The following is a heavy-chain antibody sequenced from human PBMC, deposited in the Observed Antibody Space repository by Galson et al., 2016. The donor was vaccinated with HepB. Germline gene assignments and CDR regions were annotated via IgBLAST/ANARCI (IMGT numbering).Heavy chain of an antibody. CDR1: GFTFSTYW. J-gene: IGHJ4*02. Sequence: SLRLSCAASGFTFSTYWMHWVRQAPGKGLVWVSRINRDGSSTTYADSVKGRFTIPRDNAKNTLYLQMISLSAEDTAIYYCSRGLGGADDYWGQGTLVTVSP. CDR2: INRDGSST. D-gene: IGHD3-10*01. CDR3: SRGLGGADDY. V-gene: IGHV3-74*01.